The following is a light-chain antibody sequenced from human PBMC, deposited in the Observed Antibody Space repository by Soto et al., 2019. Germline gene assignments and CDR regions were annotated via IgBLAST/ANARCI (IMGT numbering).Light chain of an antibody. CDR2: EVS. CDR3: NSYTGSSTYV. V-gene: IGLV2-18*02. Sequence: QSALTQPPSVSGSPGQSVAISCTGTSSDVGSYNRVSWYQQPPGAAPKLMIYEVSNRPSGVPDRFSGSKSGNTASLTISGLQAEDEADYYCNSYTGSSTYVFATGTKVIVL. CDR1: SSDVGSYNR. J-gene: IGLJ1*01.